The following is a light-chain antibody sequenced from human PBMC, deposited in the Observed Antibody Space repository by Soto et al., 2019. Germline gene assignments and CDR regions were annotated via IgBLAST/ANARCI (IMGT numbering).Light chain of an antibody. CDR2: EVS. CDR3: SSYTNSNTYV. Sequence: QSALTQPASVSGSPGQSITISCTGTSSDVGGYKYVSWYQQYPGKAPKLMICEVSNRPSGVSNRFSGSKSGNTASLTISGLQAEDEADYYCSSYTNSNTYVFGTGTKLTVL. J-gene: IGLJ1*01. V-gene: IGLV2-14*01. CDR1: SSDVGGYKY.